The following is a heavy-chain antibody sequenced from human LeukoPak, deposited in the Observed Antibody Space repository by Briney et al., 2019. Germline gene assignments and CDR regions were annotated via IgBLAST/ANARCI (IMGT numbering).Heavy chain of an antibody. CDR1: GFTFSSSG. Sequence: GGSLRLSCAASGFTFSSSGMHWVRQAPGKGLEWVAVMSHDGSNKYYADSVKGRFTISRDNSENTLYLQMNSLRPEDTAVYYCAKGYCSGGSCYWGDYWGQGTLVTVSS. CDR3: AKGYCSGGSCYWGDY. V-gene: IGHV3-30*18. D-gene: IGHD2-15*01. CDR2: MSHDGSNK. J-gene: IGHJ4*02.